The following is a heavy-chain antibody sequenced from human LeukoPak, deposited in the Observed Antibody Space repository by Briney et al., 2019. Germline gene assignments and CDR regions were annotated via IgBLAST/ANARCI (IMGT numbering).Heavy chain of an antibody. D-gene: IGHD1-26*01. CDR2: ISFDGSNQ. J-gene: IGHJ4*02. CDR3: AKPPEVGATVGYFDY. CDR1: RFTFSSYG. V-gene: IGHV3-30*18. Sequence: GGSLRLSCATSRFTFSSYGMHWVRQAPGKGLEWVALISFDGSNQYYADSVKGRFTISRDNSKNTLFLQMNSLRAEDTAVYYCAKPPEVGATVGYFDYWGQGTLVTVSS.